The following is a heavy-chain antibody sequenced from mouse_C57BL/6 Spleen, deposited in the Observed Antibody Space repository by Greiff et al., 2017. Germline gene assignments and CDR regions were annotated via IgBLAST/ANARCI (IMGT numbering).Heavy chain of an antibody. CDR3: TRRERAMDY. V-gene: IGHV1-15*01. CDR2: IDPETGGT. J-gene: IGHJ4*01. CDR1: GYTFTDYE. Sequence: QVQLQQSGAELVRPGASVTLSCKASGYTFTDYEMHWVKQTPVHGLEWIGAIDPETGGTAYNQKFKGKAILTAEKSSSTAYMELRSLTSEDSAVYYCTRRERAMDYWGQGTSVTVSS.